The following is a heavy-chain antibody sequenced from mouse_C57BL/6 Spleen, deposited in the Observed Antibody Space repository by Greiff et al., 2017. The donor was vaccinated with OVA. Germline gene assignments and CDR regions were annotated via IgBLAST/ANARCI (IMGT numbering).Heavy chain of an antibody. CDR3: ARTVVATRGWYFDV. D-gene: IGHD1-1*01. J-gene: IGHJ1*03. CDR2: IHPNSGST. Sequence: QVQLQQSGAELVKPGASVKLSCKASGYTFTSYWMHWVKQRPGQGLEWIGMIHPNSGSTNYNEKFKSKATLTVDKSSSTAYMQLSSLTSEDSAVYYCARTVVATRGWYFDVWGTGTTVTVSS. CDR1: GYTFTSYW. V-gene: IGHV1-64*01.